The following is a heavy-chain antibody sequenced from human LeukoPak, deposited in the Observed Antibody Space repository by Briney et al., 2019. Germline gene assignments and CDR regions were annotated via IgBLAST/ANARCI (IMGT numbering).Heavy chain of an antibody. CDR1: GGSISSYY. J-gene: IGHJ6*02. Sequence: SETLSLTCTVSGGSISSYYWSWIRQPAGKGLEWIGRIYTSGSTNYNPSLKSRVTMSVDTSKNQFSLKLSSVTAADTAVYYCARDVRPYCSSTSCYLTYYYGMDVWGQGTTVTVSS. CDR2: IYTSGST. CDR3: ARDVRPYCSSTSCYLTYYYGMDV. D-gene: IGHD2-2*01. V-gene: IGHV4-4*07.